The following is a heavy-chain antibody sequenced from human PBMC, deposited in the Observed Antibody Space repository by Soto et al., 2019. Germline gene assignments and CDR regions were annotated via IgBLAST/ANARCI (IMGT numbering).Heavy chain of an antibody. D-gene: IGHD6-19*01. V-gene: IGHV4-38-2*01. J-gene: IGHJ5*02. Sequence: ASETLSLTCAVSGYSISSGYYWGWIRQPPGKGLEWIGSIYHSGSTYYNPSLKSRVTKTVDTSKNQFSLKLSSETAADTAVYYCARAGSGWRRLFDPWGQGTLVTV. CDR2: IYHSGST. CDR3: ARAGSGWRRLFDP. CDR1: GYSISSGYY.